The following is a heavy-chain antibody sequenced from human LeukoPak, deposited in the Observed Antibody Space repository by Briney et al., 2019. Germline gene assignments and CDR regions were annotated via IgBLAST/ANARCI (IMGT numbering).Heavy chain of an antibody. Sequence: SETLSLTCTVSGGSISSSSYYWGWIRQPPGKGLEWIGSIYHSGSTYYNPSLKSRVTISVDTSKNQFSLKLSSVTAADTAVYYCARAFGSGYYFDYWGQGTLVTVSS. V-gene: IGHV4-39*07. CDR2: IYHSGST. CDR3: ARAFGSGYYFDY. J-gene: IGHJ4*02. CDR1: GGSISSSSYY. D-gene: IGHD3-22*01.